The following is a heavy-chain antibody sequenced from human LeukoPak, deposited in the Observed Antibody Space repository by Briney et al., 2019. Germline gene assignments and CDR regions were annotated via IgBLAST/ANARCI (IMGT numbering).Heavy chain of an antibody. CDR3: AKAGSIRFDY. V-gene: IGHV3-23*01. J-gene: IGHJ4*02. Sequence: GGSLRLSCAASGFTFSSYAMSWVRQAPGKGLEWVSGISGRDSSTYYADSVKGRFTIFRDNSKNTLYLQMNSLRAEDTAVYYCAKAGSIRFDYWGQGTLVTVSS. CDR1: GFTFSSYA. CDR2: ISGRDSST. D-gene: IGHD1-26*01.